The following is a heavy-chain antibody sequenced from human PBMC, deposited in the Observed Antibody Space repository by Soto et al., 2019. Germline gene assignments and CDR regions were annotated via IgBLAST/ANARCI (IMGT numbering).Heavy chain of an antibody. Sequence: DEHLVQSGGGLGQPGGSLRLSCAGSGFTFKTYGMNWVRRAPGKGLEWIAFISGTGSTTYYADSVQGRFIVSRDNSNNSLHLQVNSQRSDDTAVYYCAREGCTSASCYSYIRAFDVWGQGTEVSVSS. CDR3: AREGCTSASCYSYIRAFDV. D-gene: IGHD2-21*02. CDR1: GFTFKTYG. CDR2: ISGTGSTT. V-gene: IGHV3-48*01. J-gene: IGHJ3*01.